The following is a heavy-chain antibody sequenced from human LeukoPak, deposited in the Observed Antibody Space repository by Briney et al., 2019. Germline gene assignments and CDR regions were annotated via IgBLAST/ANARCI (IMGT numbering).Heavy chain of an antibody. V-gene: IGHV1-46*01. J-gene: IGHJ4*02. D-gene: IGHD7-27*01. CDR1: GYTFTYYY. Sequence: ASVKVSCKASGYTFTYYYMHWVRQAPGQGLEWMGIINPSGGSTSYAQKFQGRVTMTRDTSTSTVYMELSSLRSEDTAVYYCARFDQDWGTFDYWGQGTVVTVSS. CDR2: INPSGGST. CDR3: ARFDQDWGTFDY.